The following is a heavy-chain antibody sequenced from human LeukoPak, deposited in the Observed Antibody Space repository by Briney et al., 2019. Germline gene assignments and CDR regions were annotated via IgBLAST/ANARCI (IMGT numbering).Heavy chain of an antibody. CDR1: GFTFSSYA. CDR3: AKEDTAGSTGSADY. V-gene: IGHV3-23*01. J-gene: IGHJ4*02. D-gene: IGHD2-2*01. CDR2: ISGSGDST. Sequence: PGGSLRLSCAASGFTFSSYAMSWVRQAPGKGLEWVSVISGSGDSTYYADSVKGPFTISRDNSKNTLYLHMNSLRAEDTAVYFCAKEDTAGSTGSADYWGQGTLVTVSS.